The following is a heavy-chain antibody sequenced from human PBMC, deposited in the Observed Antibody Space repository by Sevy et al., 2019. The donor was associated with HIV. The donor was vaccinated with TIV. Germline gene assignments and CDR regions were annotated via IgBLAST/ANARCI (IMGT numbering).Heavy chain of an antibody. CDR3: ATTNSREYYYYYYGMDV. CDR1: GYTLTELS. CDR2: FDPEDGET. V-gene: IGHV1-24*01. Sequence: ASVKVSCKVSGYTLTELSMHWVRQAPGKGLEWMGGFDPEDGETIYAQKFQGRVTMTEDTSTDTAYMELSSLRSEDTAVYYCATTNSREYYYYYYGMDVWGQGTTVAVSS. J-gene: IGHJ6*02. D-gene: IGHD3-22*01.